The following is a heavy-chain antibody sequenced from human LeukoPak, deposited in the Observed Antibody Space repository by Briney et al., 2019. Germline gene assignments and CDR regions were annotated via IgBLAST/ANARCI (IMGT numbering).Heavy chain of an antibody. CDR3: AKPDQGIAVAGNPFDY. D-gene: IGHD6-19*01. V-gene: IGHV3-23*01. Sequence: GGSLRLSCAASGFTFSSYAMSWVRQAPGKGLEWVSAISGSGGSTYYADSVKGRFTISRDNSKNTLYLQMNSLRAEDTAVYYCAKPDQGIAVAGNPFDYWGQGTLVTVYS. CDR1: GFTFSSYA. J-gene: IGHJ4*02. CDR2: ISGSGGST.